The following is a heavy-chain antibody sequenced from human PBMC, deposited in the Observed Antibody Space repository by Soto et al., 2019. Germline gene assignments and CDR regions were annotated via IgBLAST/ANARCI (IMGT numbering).Heavy chain of an antibody. J-gene: IGHJ3*02. CDR2: ISSSSSYI. CDR1: GFTFSSYS. D-gene: IGHD1-1*01. Sequence: ESLKISCAASGFTFSSYSMNWVRQAPGKGLEWVSSISSSSSYIYYADSVKGRFTISRDNAKNSLYLQMNSLRAEDTAVYYCARVGYNWNDFDAFDIWGQGTMVTVSS. V-gene: IGHV3-21*01. CDR3: ARVGYNWNDFDAFDI.